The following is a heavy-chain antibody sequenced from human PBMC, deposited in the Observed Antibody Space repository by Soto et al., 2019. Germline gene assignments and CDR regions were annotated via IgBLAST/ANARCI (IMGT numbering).Heavy chain of an antibody. Sequence: GGSLRLSCAASGFTFSSYDMHWVRQATGKGLEWVSAIGTAGDTYYPGSVKGRFTISRENAKNSLYLQINSLRAGDTAVYYCARGGYSSGWSQNDAFDIWGQGTMVTVSS. CDR3: ARGGYSSGWSQNDAFDI. V-gene: IGHV3-13*01. CDR1: GFTFSSYD. D-gene: IGHD6-19*01. J-gene: IGHJ3*02. CDR2: IGTAGDT.